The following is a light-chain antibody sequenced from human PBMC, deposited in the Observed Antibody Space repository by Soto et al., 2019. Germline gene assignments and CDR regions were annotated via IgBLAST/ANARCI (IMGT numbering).Light chain of an antibody. CDR3: HSYDNTLSGSEV. Sequence: QSVLTQPPSVSGAPGQRVTIPCTGSRSNIGAGYDVHWYQQLPGTAPKVVVYGNNKRPSGVPDRFSASKSGSSASLAITGLQAEDEADYYCHSYDNTLSGSEVFGGGTKVTVL. CDR1: RSNIGAGYD. V-gene: IGLV1-40*01. CDR2: GNN. J-gene: IGLJ3*02.